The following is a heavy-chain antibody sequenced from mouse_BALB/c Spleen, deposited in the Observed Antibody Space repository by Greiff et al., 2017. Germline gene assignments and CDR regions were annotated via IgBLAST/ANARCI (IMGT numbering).Heavy chain of an antibody. CDR1: GYAFTNYL. Sequence: QVQLQQSGAELVRPGTSVKVSCKASGYAFTNYLIEWVKQRPGQGLEWIGVINPGSGGTNYNEKFKGKATLTADKSSSTAYMQLSSLTSDDSAVYFCARAVSWFAYWGQGTLVTVSA. V-gene: IGHV1-54*01. CDR3: ARAVSWFAY. CDR2: INPGSGGT. J-gene: IGHJ3*01. D-gene: IGHD3-3*01.